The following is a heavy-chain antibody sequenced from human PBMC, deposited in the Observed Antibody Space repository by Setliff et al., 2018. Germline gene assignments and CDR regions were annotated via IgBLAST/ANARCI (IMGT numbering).Heavy chain of an antibody. Sequence: SETLSLTCAVYGGSFSGYYWSWIRQPPGKGLEWIGEINHSGSTNYNRSLKSRVTISVDTSKNQFSLRLTSVTAADTAIYYCARVRNTQNGFFDYWSQGTLVTVSS. J-gene: IGHJ4*02. CDR3: ARVRNTQNGFFDY. CDR2: INHSGST. D-gene: IGHD1-1*01. CDR1: GGSFSGYY. V-gene: IGHV4-34*01.